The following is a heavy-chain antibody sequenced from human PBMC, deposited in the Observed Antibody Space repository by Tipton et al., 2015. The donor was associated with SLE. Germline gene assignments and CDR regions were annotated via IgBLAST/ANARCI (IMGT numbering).Heavy chain of an antibody. Sequence: TLSLTCAVSGGSISSSNWWSWIRQPPGKGLEWIGEINHSGSTNYNPSLKSRVTISVDTSKNQFSLKLSSVTAADTAVYYCARDRNYYGMDVWGQGTTVTVSS. V-gene: IGHV4-4*02. CDR2: INHSGST. CDR1: GGSISSSNW. CDR3: ARDRNYYGMDV. J-gene: IGHJ6*02.